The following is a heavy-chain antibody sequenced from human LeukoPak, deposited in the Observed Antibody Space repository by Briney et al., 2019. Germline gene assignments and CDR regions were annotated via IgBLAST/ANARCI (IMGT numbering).Heavy chain of an antibody. Sequence: GRSLRLSCEASGFTFSSYAMHWVRQAPGKGLEWVAVISYDGSNKYYADSVKGRFTISRDNSKNTLYLQMNSLRAEDTAAYYCASDYYDSSGYSEPYDYWGQGTLVTVSS. D-gene: IGHD3-22*01. CDR3: ASDYYDSSGYSEPYDY. CDR2: ISYDGSNK. J-gene: IGHJ4*02. CDR1: GFTFSSYA. V-gene: IGHV3-30-3*01.